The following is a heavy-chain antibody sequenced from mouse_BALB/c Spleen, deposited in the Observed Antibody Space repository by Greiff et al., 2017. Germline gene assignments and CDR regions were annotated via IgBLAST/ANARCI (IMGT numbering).Heavy chain of an antibody. J-gene: IGHJ3*01. CDR1: GYSITSDYA. D-gene: IGHD2-4*01. Sequence: EVKVEESGPGLVKPSQSLSLTCTVTGYSITSDYAWNWIRQFPGNKLEWMGYISYSGSTSYNPSLKSRISITRDTSKNQFFLQLNSVTTEDTATYYCARSDYDNGFAYWGQGTLVTVSA. V-gene: IGHV3-2*02. CDR2: ISYSGST. CDR3: ARSDYDNGFAY.